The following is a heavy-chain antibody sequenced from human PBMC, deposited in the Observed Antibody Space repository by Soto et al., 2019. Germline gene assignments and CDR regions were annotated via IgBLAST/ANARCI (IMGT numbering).Heavy chain of an antibody. D-gene: IGHD6-19*01. Sequence: PSETLSLTCTVSGGSISSGNYYWSWIRQPPGKGLEWIGFISYSGSTYYSTSLKSRVTISVDTSKSQFSLNLSFVTAADTAVYYCAKGVPGIAVAGTGYFQHWGQGTLVTVSS. V-gene: IGHV4-30-4*01. J-gene: IGHJ1*01. CDR3: AKGVPGIAVAGTGYFQH. CDR2: ISYSGST. CDR1: GGSISSGNYY.